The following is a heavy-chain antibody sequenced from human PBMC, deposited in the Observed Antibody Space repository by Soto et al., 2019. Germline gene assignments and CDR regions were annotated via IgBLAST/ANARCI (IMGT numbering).Heavy chain of an antibody. V-gene: IGHV3-7*03. D-gene: IGHD1-26*01. J-gene: IGHJ4*02. Sequence: EVQLVESGGGFVQPGGCLRLSCAASGFTFSDYWMTWVRQAPGKGLEWVANIKQDGRELFYVDSVKGRFTISRDNAKNSLYLEMNSLRAEDTALYYCARHTGTYWDYWGQGILVTVSS. CDR3: ARHTGTYWDY. CDR2: IKQDGREL. CDR1: GFTFSDYW.